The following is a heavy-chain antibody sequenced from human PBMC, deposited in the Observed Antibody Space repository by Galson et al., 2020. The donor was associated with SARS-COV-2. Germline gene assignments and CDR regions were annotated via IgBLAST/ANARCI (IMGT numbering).Heavy chain of an antibody. V-gene: IGHV3-7*01. D-gene: IGHD2-2*01. CDR3: ATGGYYHVY. CDR2: IKQDGSEK. CDR1: GCTMTNYW. Sequence: GGSLRRSCGVAGCTMTNYWMSWVRQAPGKGLEGVANIKQDGSEKYYVDSVKGRFTISRDNAKNSLYLQMNNLRAEDTAVYYCATGGYYHVYWGQGNLVTVSS. J-gene: IGHJ4*02.